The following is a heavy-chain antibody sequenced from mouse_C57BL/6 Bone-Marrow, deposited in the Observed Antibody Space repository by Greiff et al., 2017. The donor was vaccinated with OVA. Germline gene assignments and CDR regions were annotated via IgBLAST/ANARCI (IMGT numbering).Heavy chain of an antibody. Sequence: VQLQQSGAELVKPGASVKLSCKASGYAFSSSWMNWVKQRPGKGLEWIGRIYPGDGDTNYNGKFKGKATLTADKSSSTAYMQLSSLTSEDSAVYFCAREDIYYDYDRAYYYYAMDYWGQGTSVTVSS. CDR1: GYAFSSSW. V-gene: IGHV1-82*01. D-gene: IGHD2-4*01. J-gene: IGHJ4*01. CDR2: IYPGDGDT. CDR3: AREDIYYDYDRAYYYYAMDY.